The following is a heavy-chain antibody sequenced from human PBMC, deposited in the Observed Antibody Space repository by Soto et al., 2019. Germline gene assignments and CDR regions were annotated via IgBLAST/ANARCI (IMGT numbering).Heavy chain of an antibody. CDR1: GFTFSSYA. CDR2: ISYDGSKK. D-gene: IGHD1-7*01. CDR3: ARGPQKDLNWNYHY. J-gene: IGHJ4*02. Sequence: QVQLVESGGGVVQPGRSLRLSCAASGFTFSSYAMHWVRQAPGKGLEWVAVISYDGSKKYYADSVKGRFTISRDNSKNTLYLQMNSMRAEDTAVYYCARGPQKDLNWNYHYWGQGTLVTVSS. V-gene: IGHV3-30-3*01.